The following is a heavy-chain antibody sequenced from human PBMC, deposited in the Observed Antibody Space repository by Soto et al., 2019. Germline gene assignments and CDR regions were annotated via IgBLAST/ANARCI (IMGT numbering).Heavy chain of an antibody. V-gene: IGHV4-59*01. CDR2: IYYSGTT. D-gene: IGHD2-21*02. J-gene: IGHJ6*02. CDR1: GGSISGNY. Sequence: SETLSLTCTVSGGSISGNYWSWIRQPPGKGLEWIGYIYYSGTTNYNPSLKSRVTISVDTSKNQFSLKLNSVTAADTAVYYCARDLWGYCGTDCYPLDVWGQGTTVTVSS. CDR3: ARDLWGYCGTDCYPLDV.